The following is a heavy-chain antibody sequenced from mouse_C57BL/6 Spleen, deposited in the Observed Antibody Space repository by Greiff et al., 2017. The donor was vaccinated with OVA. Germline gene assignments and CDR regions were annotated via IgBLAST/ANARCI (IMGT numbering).Heavy chain of an antibody. CDR2: IRNKANGYTT. CDR1: GFTFTDYY. Sequence: EVQVVESGGGLVQPGGSLSLSCAASGFTFTDYYMSWVRQPPGKALEWLGFIRNKANGYTTEYSASVKGRFTISRDNSQSILYLQMNALRAEDSATYYCARSSTFYYFDYWGQGTTLTVSS. CDR3: ARSSTFYYFDY. D-gene: IGHD4-1*02. J-gene: IGHJ2*01. V-gene: IGHV7-3*01.